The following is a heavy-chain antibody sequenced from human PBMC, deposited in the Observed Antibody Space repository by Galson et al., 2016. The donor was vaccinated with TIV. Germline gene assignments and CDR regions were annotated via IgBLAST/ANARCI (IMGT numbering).Heavy chain of an antibody. D-gene: IGHD6-13*01. CDR3: ARVPLADSSTWSYVRFDP. V-gene: IGHV4-31*11. CDR1: GYSISSGFY. J-gene: IGHJ5*02. CDR2: IYYSGST. Sequence: TLSLTCAVSGYSISSGFYWSWIRQHPGKGLEWIGYIYYSGSTYYNPSLKSRVTISVDTSKNQFSLKLSSVTAADTAVYYCARVPLADSSTWSYVRFDPWGQGTLVTVSS.